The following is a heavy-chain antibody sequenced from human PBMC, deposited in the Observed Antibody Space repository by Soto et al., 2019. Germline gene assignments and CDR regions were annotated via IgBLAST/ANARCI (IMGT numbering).Heavy chain of an antibody. CDR2: ISSSSSYI. V-gene: IGHV3-21*01. CDR3: ARHSSRGVYYYYYGMEV. Sequence: XGSLRVTCAASGFTFSSYGMNWVRQAPGKGLEWVSSISSSSSYIYYADSVKGRFTISRDNAKNSLYLQMNSLRAEDTAVYYCARHSSRGVYYYYYGMEVWGQGTTVTVSS. J-gene: IGHJ6*02. D-gene: IGHD6-13*01. CDR1: GFTFSSYG.